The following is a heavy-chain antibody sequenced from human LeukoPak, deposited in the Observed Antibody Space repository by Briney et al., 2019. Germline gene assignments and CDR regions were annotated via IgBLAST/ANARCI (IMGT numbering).Heavy chain of an antibody. D-gene: IGHD3-10*01. Sequence: GASVKVSCKASGYTFTGYYMHWVRQAPGQGLEWMGWINPNSGGTNYAQKFQGRVTMTRDTSISTAYTELSRLRSDDTAVYYCARDGITMVRGVIITSHFDYWGQGTLVTVSS. V-gene: IGHV1-2*02. CDR2: INPNSGGT. CDR1: GYTFTGYY. J-gene: IGHJ4*02. CDR3: ARDGITMVRGVIITSHFDY.